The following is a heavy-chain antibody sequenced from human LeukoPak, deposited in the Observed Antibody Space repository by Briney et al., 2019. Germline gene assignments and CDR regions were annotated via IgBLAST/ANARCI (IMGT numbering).Heavy chain of an antibody. CDR2: IYYSGST. CDR3: ARGTRIAVAVYYFDY. D-gene: IGHD6-19*01. Sequence: SETLSLTCTVSGDSTSNINYYWGWIRQPPGKGLEWIGSIYYSGSTYYNPSLKSRVTISVDTSKNQFSLKLSSVTAADTAVYYCARGTRIAVAVYYFDYWGQGTLVTVSS. J-gene: IGHJ4*02. V-gene: IGHV4-39*01. CDR1: GDSTSNINYY.